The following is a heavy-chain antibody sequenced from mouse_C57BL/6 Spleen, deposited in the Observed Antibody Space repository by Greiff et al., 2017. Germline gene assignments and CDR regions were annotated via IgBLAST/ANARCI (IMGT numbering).Heavy chain of an antibody. CDR2: IDPSDSYT. CDR1: GYTFTSYW. CDR3: GAYYYDY. Sequence: QVQLQQPGAELVRPGTSVKLSCKASGYTFTSYWMHWVKQRPGQGLEWIGVIDPSDSYTNYNQKFKGKATLTVDTSSSTAYMQLRSLTSEDSAVYYCGAYYYDYWGQGTTLTVSS. D-gene: IGHD1-1*01. V-gene: IGHV1-59*01. J-gene: IGHJ2*01.